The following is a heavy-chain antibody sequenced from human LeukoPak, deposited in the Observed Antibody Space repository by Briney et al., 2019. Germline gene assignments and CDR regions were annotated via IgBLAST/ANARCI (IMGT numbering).Heavy chain of an antibody. V-gene: IGHV3-21*01. CDR2: ITSSNSYI. J-gene: IGHJ5*02. CDR3: TRDQNFYGSGRGFDP. CDR1: GFTFSTYS. D-gene: IGHD3-10*01. Sequence: GGSLSLSCAASGFTFSTYSMNWVRQAPGKGLEWVSSITSSNSYIHYADSVKGRFTISRDNAKNSLYLQMNSLRAEDTAIYYCTRDQNFYGSGRGFDPWGQGTLVTVSS.